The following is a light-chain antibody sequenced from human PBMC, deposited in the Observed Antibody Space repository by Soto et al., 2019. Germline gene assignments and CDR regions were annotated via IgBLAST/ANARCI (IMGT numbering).Light chain of an antibody. Sequence: QSVLTQPASVSASPGQSITISCTGTSSDIGAYNSVSWYQQHPGEAPQLIIYDVSYRPSGISSRFSGSKSGNTASLTVSGLQADDDADYYCASYTTGRIRVFGRGTKLTVL. V-gene: IGLV2-14*03. CDR1: SSDIGAYNS. CDR2: DVS. CDR3: ASYTTGRIRV. J-gene: IGLJ2*01.